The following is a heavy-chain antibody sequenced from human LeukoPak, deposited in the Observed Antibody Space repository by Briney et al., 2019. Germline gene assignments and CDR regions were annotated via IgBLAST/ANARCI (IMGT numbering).Heavy chain of an antibody. Sequence: SETLSLTCTVSGGSISNYYWGWIRQPPGKGLEWIGYISYSGSTISNPSLKSRVTISVDTSKNQFSLKLTSVTAADTALYYCARTKLYCSGGSCYSSLDYWGQGTLVTVSS. CDR1: GGSISNYY. CDR2: ISYSGST. V-gene: IGHV4-59*01. CDR3: ARTKLYCSGGSCYSSLDY. J-gene: IGHJ4*02. D-gene: IGHD2-15*01.